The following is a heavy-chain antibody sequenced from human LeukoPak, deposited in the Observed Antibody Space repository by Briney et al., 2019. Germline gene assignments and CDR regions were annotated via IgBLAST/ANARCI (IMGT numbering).Heavy chain of an antibody. D-gene: IGHD3-10*01. V-gene: IGHV4-59*01. CDR1: GGSISSYY. Sequence: SETLSLTCIVSGGSISSYYWSWIRQPPGKGLEWIGYISYSGSTNYNPSLTSRVTISADTSNNQFSLKLSSVTAADTAVYYCATYYSSYGGRFDYWGQGTLVTVSS. CDR2: ISYSGST. CDR3: ATYYSSYGGRFDY. J-gene: IGHJ4*02.